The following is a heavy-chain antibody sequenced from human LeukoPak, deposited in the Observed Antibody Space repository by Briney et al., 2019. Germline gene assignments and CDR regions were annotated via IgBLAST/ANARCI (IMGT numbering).Heavy chain of an antibody. Sequence: ASVKVSCKASGYTFISYGISWVRQAPGQGLEWMGWISAYNGNTNYAQKLQGRVTMTTDTSTSTAYMGLRSLRSDDTAVYYCARVGRKLWSGYFDYWGQGTLVTVSS. CDR3: ARVGRKLWSGYFDY. CDR1: GYTFISYG. J-gene: IGHJ4*02. D-gene: IGHD3-10*02. V-gene: IGHV1-18*01. CDR2: ISAYNGNT.